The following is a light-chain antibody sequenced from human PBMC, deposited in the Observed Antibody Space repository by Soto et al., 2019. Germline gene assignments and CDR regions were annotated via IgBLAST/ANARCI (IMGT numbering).Light chain of an antibody. CDR3: QKHSRVPFT. Sequence: DIQMTQSPSFLSASVGDRVTITCRASQGISNSLAWYHHKPGKVPKLLIYAASTLHSGVPSRFSGSGSGTDFTLTISSLQPEDFAVYYCQKHSRVPFTCGGGTKVEIK. J-gene: IGKJ4*02. V-gene: IGKV1-27*01. CDR2: AAS. CDR1: QGISNS.